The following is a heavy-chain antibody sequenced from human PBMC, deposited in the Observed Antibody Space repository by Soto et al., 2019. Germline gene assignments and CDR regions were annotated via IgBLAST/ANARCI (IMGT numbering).Heavy chain of an antibody. Sequence: APVKVSCKAPGGTFSSYAISSVRQDPGQGLERMGGSIPIFGTANYAQKFQGRVTITADESTSTAYMELSSLRSEDTAVYYFVLEVRCLEWLSGSCFDYWGQGTLGTGSS. CDR3: VLEVRCLEWLSGSCFDY. CDR2: SIPIFGTA. J-gene: IGHJ4*02. D-gene: IGHD3-3*01. V-gene: IGHV1-69*01. CDR1: GGTFSSYA.